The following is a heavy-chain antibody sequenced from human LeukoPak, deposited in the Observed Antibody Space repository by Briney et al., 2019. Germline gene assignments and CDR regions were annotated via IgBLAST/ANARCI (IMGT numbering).Heavy chain of an antibody. D-gene: IGHD1-26*01. V-gene: IGHV3-23*01. Sequence: GGSLRLSCAASGFTYSSYAMSWVRQAPGKGLEWVSAISSSGITYYADSVKGRFTISRDNSKSTLYLQMSSLRAEDTAVYYCAKPGGLVGPKGGAFDIWGQGTMVTVSS. CDR3: AKPGGLVGPKGGAFDI. CDR1: GFTYSSYA. J-gene: IGHJ3*02. CDR2: ISSSGIT.